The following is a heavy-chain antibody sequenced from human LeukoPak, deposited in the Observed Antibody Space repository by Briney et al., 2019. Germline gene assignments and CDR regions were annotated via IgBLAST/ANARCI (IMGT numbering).Heavy chain of an antibody. V-gene: IGHV1-2*02. J-gene: IGHJ4*02. D-gene: IGHD1-26*01. CDR2: IKPNSGGT. Sequence: ASVKVSCKASGYTFTGYYMHWVRQAPGQGLEWMGWIKPNSGGTNYAQKFQGRVTMTRDTSINTDYMELSRLRSDDTAVYYCAKEDSGSSIDCWGQGTLVTVSS. CDR3: AKEDSGSSIDC. CDR1: GYTFTGYY.